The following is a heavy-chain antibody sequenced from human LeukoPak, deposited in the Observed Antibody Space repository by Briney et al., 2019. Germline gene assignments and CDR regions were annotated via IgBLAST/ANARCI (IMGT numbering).Heavy chain of an antibody. CDR1: GYSISSGYY. D-gene: IGHD6-13*01. V-gene: IGHV4-38-2*02. J-gene: IGHJ4*02. CDR3: ARSPWAAAIDY. Sequence: SETLSLTCTVSGYSISSGYYWGWIRQPPGKGLEWIGSIYHSGSTYYNPSLKSRVTISVDTSKNQFSLKLSSVTAADTAVYYCARSPWAAAIDYWGQGTLVTVSS. CDR2: IYHSGST.